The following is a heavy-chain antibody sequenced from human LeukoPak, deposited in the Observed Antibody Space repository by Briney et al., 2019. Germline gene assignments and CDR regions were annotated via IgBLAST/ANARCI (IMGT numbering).Heavy chain of an antibody. CDR2: INQDGSAK. CDR3: ARQYDFATY. J-gene: IGHJ4*02. Sequence: GGSLRLSCAASGFTFNNYWMSWVRQAPGKELEWVANINQDGSAKYYVDSVKGRFTISRDNAKNSVYLQVNSLRAEDTAVYYCARQYDFATYWGQGTLVTVSS. V-gene: IGHV3-7*04. CDR1: GFTFNNYW. D-gene: IGHD2-21*02.